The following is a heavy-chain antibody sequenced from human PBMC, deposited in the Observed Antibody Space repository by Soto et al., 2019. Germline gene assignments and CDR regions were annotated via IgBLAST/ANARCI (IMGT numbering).Heavy chain of an antibody. CDR3: ASTNGYSNVFDY. CDR1: GYTFTSYN. Sequence: QVQLVQSGAEVKKPGASVKVSCKASGYTFTSYNIDWVRQATGQGLEWMGWMNPNNGETSYAQEFQGRVTMTRETSISTSYLERSSLRAEDTAVYYFASTNGYSNVFDYLGQGTLVTVSS. CDR2: MNPNNGET. J-gene: IGHJ4*02. V-gene: IGHV1-8*01. D-gene: IGHD5-18*01.